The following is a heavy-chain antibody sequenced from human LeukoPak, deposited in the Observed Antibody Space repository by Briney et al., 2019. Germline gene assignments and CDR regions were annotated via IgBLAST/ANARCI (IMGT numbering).Heavy chain of an antibody. J-gene: IGHJ3*02. CDR2: VSHSGST. D-gene: IGHD2-2*01. CDR1: GGSFSGYY. V-gene: IGHV4-34*01. Sequence: KPSETLSLTCAVYGGSFSGYYWSWIRQPPGKGLEWIGEVSHSGSTNYNPSLKSRVTISVDTSKNQFSLKLSSVTAADTAVYYCARGFSCSSTSCQRDDAFDIWGQGTMVTVSS. CDR3: ARGFSCSSTSCQRDDAFDI.